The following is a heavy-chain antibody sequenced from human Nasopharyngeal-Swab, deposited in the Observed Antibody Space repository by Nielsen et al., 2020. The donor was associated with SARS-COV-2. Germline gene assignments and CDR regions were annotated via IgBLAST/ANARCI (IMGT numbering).Heavy chain of an antibody. CDR2: IYYSGST. V-gene: IGHV4-31*02. Sequence: WIRQPLGKGLEWIGYIYYSGSTYYNPSLKSRVTISVDTSKNQFTLKLSSVTAADTAVYYCAGGGGWFGELLGGYYYYYYMDVWGKGTTVTVSS. CDR3: AGGGGWFGELLGGYYYYYYMDV. D-gene: IGHD3-10*01. J-gene: IGHJ6*03.